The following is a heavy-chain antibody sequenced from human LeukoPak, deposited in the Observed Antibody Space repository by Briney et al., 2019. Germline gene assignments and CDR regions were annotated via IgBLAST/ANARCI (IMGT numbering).Heavy chain of an antibody. V-gene: IGHV1-2*02. Sequence: ASVKVSCKASGYTFTGYYMHWVRQAAGQGLEWMGWINPNSGGTDYAQRFQGRVTMTRDTSISTAYMELSRLRSDDTAVYYCAREPSTVAGTASLDYWGQGTLVTVSS. D-gene: IGHD6-19*01. CDR3: AREPSTVAGTASLDY. CDR2: INPNSGGT. CDR1: GYTFTGYY. J-gene: IGHJ4*02.